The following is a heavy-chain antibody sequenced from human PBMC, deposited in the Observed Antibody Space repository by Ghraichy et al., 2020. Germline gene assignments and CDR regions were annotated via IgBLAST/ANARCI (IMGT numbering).Heavy chain of an antibody. Sequence: GESLNISCKGSGYIFTSYWISWVRQVPGKGLEWIGRIDPSDSYTKYNPSFQGHVSISADKSSSTAYLHWSTLKASDSAVYFCARVWLRELFAGFDAWGQGAQVTVSS. D-gene: IGHD3-10*01. CDR3: ARVWLRELFAGFDA. CDR1: GYIFTSYW. CDR2: IDPSDSYT. J-gene: IGHJ5*02. V-gene: IGHV5-10-1*01.